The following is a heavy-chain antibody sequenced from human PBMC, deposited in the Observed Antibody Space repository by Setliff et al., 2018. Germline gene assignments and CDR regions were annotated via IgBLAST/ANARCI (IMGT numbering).Heavy chain of an antibody. CDR2: LFDDGST. CDR1: GFTFSAKD. Sequence: GGSLRLSCTTSGFTFSAKDMSWVRQAPGKGLEWVSLLFDDGSTYYADSVKGRFTISRDTSRNTLYLQMSSLTTEDTAVYYCRLWFRELLWDYWGQGTLVTVSS. D-gene: IGHD3-10*01. CDR3: RLWFRELLWDY. J-gene: IGHJ4*02. V-gene: IGHV3-53*01.